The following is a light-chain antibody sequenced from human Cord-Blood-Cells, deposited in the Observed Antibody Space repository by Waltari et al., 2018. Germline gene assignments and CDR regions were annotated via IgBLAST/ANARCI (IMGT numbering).Light chain of an antibody. V-gene: IGLV2-14*01. CDR3: SSYTSSSTLYV. CDR1: SSHVGGYNY. Sequence: QSARTQPASVSGSPGQSFTISCPGTSSHVGGYNYVYWYQQHPGKAPKLMIYDVSNRPSGVSNRFSGSKSGNTASLTISGLQAEDEADYYCSSYTSSSTLYVFGTGTKVTVL. CDR2: DVS. J-gene: IGLJ1*01.